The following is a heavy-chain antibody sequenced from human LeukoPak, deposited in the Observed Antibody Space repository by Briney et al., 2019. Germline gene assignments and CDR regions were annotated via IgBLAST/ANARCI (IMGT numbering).Heavy chain of an antibody. CDR1: GGSIISSIYS. J-gene: IGHJ4*02. V-gene: IGHV4-39*01. CDR3: ARHLFGSGYYPDY. D-gene: IGHD3-22*01. Sequence: PSETLSLTCSVSGGSIISSIYSRGWIRQPPGKGLEWIGTIYSSGSTYYNPSLKSRVTISVDTSKNQFSLKLTSVTATDTAVYYCARHLFGSGYYPDYWGQGTLVTASS. CDR2: IYSSGST.